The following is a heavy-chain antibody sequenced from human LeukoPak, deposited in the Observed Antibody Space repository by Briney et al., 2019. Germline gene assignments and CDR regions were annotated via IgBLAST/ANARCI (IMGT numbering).Heavy chain of an antibody. J-gene: IGHJ4*02. V-gene: IGHV4-4*02. D-gene: IGHD3-10*01. Sequence: SETLSLTCAVSGGSISSNNWWSWVRQPPGKGLEWIGEIYHSGSTNYNPSLKSRVTISVDTSKNQFSLKLTSVTAADTAVYYCATNLYGSGNYFAYWGQGTLVTVSS. CDR3: ATNLYGSGNYFAY. CDR1: GGSISSNNW. CDR2: IYHSGST.